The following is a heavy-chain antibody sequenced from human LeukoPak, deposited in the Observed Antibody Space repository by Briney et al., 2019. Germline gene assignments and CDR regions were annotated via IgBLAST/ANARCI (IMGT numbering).Heavy chain of an antibody. CDR2: INHSGST. CDR3: ARGRQAENYDILTGYRFDY. J-gene: IGHJ4*02. CDR1: GGSFSGYY. D-gene: IGHD3-9*01. V-gene: IGHV4-34*01. Sequence: SETLSLTCAVYGGSFSGYYWSWIRQPPGKGLEWIGEINHSGSTNYNPSLKSRVTISVDTSKNQFSLELSSVTAADTAVYYCARGRQAENYDILTGYRFDYWGQGTLVTVSS.